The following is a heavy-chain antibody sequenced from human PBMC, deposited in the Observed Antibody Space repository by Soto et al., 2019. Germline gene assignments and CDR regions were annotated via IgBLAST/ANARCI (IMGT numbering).Heavy chain of an antibody. J-gene: IGHJ4*02. CDR2: VYYNGST. CDR3: ARTRGRGQWRDFYFDF. V-gene: IGHV4-59*12. D-gene: IGHD6-19*01. CDR1: GGPIAPFY. Sequence: QVQLQQSGPGLVKPSETLSLTCTVSGGPIAPFYWTWIRQSPGKGLESIGYVYYNGSTNYNPALKGRVTISPDTSKSQFSLRLSSVTAADTAVYYCARTRGRGQWRDFYFDFWGQGSLVTVSS.